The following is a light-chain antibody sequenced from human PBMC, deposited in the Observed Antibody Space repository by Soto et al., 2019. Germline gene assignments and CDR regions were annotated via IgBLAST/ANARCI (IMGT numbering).Light chain of an antibody. J-gene: IGLJ1*01. CDR1: SSNIGNNY. Sequence: QSALTYPRSVSAAPGQKVTISCSGSSSNIGNNYVSWYQQLPGTAPKLLIYDNNKRPSGIPDRFSGSKSGTSATLGITGLQTGDEADYYCGTWDSSLSEVFGTGTKVTVL. CDR3: GTWDSSLSEV. CDR2: DNN. V-gene: IGLV1-51*01.